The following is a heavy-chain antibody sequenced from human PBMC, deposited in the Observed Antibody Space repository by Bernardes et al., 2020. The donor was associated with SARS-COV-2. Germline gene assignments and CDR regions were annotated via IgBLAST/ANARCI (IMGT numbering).Heavy chain of an antibody. CDR2: ISSSSRYI. V-gene: IGHV3-21*01. CDR3: ARDLQGGDYYDSSGYYAGDHYYYYGMDV. J-gene: IGHJ6*02. D-gene: IGHD3-22*01. Sequence: GGFPSPSRAAPGFTLRSYSMNWVRPAPGEGPEGGSSISSSSRYIKHAEPAKGRLTISRDNAKNSLYLQMNSLRAEDTAVYYCARDLQGGDYYDSSGYYAGDHYYYYGMDVWGQGTTVTVSS. CDR1: GFTLRSYS.